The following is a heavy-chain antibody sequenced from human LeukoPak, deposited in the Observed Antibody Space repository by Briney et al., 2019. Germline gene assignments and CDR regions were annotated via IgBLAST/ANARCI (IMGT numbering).Heavy chain of an antibody. V-gene: IGHV3-21*01. Sequence: GGSPRLSCAASGFTFSSYSMNWVRQAPGKGLEWVSSISSSSSYIYYADSVKGRFTISRDNAKNSLYLQMNSLRAEDTAVYYCASEGYSSSWYPFDYWGQGTLVTVSS. D-gene: IGHD6-13*01. CDR2: ISSSSSYI. CDR3: ASEGYSSSWYPFDY. J-gene: IGHJ4*02. CDR1: GFTFSSYS.